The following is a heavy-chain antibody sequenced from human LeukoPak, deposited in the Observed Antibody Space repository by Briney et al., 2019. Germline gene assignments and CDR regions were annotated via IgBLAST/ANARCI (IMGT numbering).Heavy chain of an antibody. CDR2: FDPEDGET. D-gene: IGHD3-22*01. J-gene: IGHJ3*02. V-gene: IGHV1-24*01. Sequence: ASVKVSCKVSGYTLTELSMHWVRQAPGKGLEWMGGFDPEDGETIYAQKFQGRVTMTEDTSTDTAYMELSSLRSEDTAVYYCATGPLGRSSGYWADAFDIWGQGTMVTVSS. CDR1: GYTLTELS. CDR3: ATGPLGRSSGYWADAFDI.